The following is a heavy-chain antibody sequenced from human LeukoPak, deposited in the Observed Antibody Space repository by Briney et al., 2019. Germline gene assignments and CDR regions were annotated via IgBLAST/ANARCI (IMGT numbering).Heavy chain of an antibody. CDR3: AKGGSSGLRGAFDI. CDR1: GFTFSSYA. D-gene: IGHD3-22*01. V-gene: IGHV3-23*01. J-gene: IGHJ3*02. Sequence: GSLRLSCAASGFTFSSYAVSWVRQAPGNGLEWVSAISGSGAGTYYADSVKGRFTFSRDNSKNTLYLQMNSLRAEDTAVYYCAKGGSSGLRGAFDIWGQGTMVTVSS. CDR2: ISGSGAGT.